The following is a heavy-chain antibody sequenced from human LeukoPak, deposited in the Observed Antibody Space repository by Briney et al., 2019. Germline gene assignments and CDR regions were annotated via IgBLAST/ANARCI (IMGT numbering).Heavy chain of an antibody. Sequence: ASVKVSCKTSGGSFSSYAFSWVRQAPGQGLEWMGRIIPIFGTTNYAQNFQGRVTITADESTSTAYMELSSLRSEDTAVYYCARGTASYYRLDSWGQGTLVTASS. CDR1: GGSFSSYA. CDR2: IIPIFGTT. CDR3: ARGTASYYRLDS. J-gene: IGHJ4*02. D-gene: IGHD1-26*01. V-gene: IGHV1-69*13.